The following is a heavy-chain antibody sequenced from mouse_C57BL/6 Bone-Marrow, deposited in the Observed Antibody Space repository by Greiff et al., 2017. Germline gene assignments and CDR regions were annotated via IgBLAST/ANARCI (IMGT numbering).Heavy chain of an antibody. Sequence: EVQLQESGAELVKPGASVKLSCTASGFNIKDYYMHWVKQRTEQGLEWIGRIDPEDGETKYAPTFQGKATITADTSSNTAYLQLSSLTSEDTAVYYCASVLCYAMYYWCQGTSVTVSS. CDR2: IDPEDGET. J-gene: IGHJ4*01. CDR1: GFNIKDYY. V-gene: IGHV14-2*01. CDR3: ASVLCYAMYY.